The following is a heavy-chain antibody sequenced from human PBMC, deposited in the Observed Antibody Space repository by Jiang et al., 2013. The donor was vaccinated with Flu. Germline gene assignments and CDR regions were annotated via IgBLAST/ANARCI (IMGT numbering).Heavy chain of an antibody. D-gene: IGHD4-11*01. CDR2: ISSSGSTI. CDR3: ARDRCTATTCTHLDY. CDR1: GFTFSSYS. V-gene: IGHV3-48*01. J-gene: IGHJ4*02. Sequence: LVQPGGSLRLACAASGFTFSSYSMKWVRQAPGKGLEWVSYISSSGSTIYHADSVKGRFTVSRDNAKNSLYLQMNSLRAEDTAVYYCARDRCTATTCTHLDYWGQGTLVTVSS.